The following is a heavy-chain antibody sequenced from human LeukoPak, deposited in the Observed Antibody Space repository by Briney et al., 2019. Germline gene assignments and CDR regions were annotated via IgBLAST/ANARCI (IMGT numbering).Heavy chain of an antibody. CDR3: ARGGGYQLLYY. Sequence: SGTLSLTCTVSGGSISTYYWSWIRQPPGKGLEWIGYIYYNGSTNYNPSLKSRVTISVDTSKNQFSLKLSSVTAADTAVYYCARGGGYQLLYYRGQGTLVTVSS. CDR1: GGSISTYY. J-gene: IGHJ4*02. D-gene: IGHD2-2*01. CDR2: IYYNGST. V-gene: IGHV4-59*01.